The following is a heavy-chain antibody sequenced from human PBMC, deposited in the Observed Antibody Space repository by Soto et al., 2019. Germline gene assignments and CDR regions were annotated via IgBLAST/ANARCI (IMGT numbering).Heavy chain of an antibody. J-gene: IGHJ5*02. V-gene: IGHV4-31*03. D-gene: IGHD3-9*01. CDR3: ATGGAGLVNDDSVKFAP. CDR2: IYYSGST. CDR1: GGSISSGGYY. Sequence: SETLSLTCTVSGGSISSGGYYWSWIRQHPGKGLEWIGYIYYSGSTYYNPSLKSRVTISVDTSKNQFSLKLSSVTAADTAVYYCATGGAGLVNDDSVKFAPWGQGTLVTVSS.